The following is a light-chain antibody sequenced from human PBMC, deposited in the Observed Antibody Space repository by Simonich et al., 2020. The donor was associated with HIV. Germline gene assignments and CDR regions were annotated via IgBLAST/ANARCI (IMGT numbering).Light chain of an antibody. Sequence: QSVLTQPPSVSGAPGRRVTISCTGSSSNIGAGYDVPWYQQLPGTAPKLLIYGNTNRPSGVPDRFSGSTSGTSASLAITGLQAEDEADYYCQSYDSSLSGSVFGGGTKLTVL. CDR1: SSNIGAGYD. CDR3: QSYDSSLSGSV. V-gene: IGLV1-40*01. CDR2: GNT. J-gene: IGLJ3*02.